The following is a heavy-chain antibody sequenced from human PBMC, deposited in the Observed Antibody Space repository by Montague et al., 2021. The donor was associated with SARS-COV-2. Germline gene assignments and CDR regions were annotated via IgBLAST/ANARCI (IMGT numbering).Heavy chain of an antibody. Sequence: PALVKPTQTLTLTCIFSGFSHSTSGMCVGWIRQPPGKALEWLARIDWDDDKYYSTSLKTRLTISKDTSKNQVVLTMTNMDPVDTATYYCARILVAAAGSPFDPWGQGTLVTVSS. V-gene: IGHV2-70*11. CDR2: IDWDDDK. CDR1: GFSHSTSGMC. D-gene: IGHD6-13*01. CDR3: ARILVAAAGSPFDP. J-gene: IGHJ5*02.